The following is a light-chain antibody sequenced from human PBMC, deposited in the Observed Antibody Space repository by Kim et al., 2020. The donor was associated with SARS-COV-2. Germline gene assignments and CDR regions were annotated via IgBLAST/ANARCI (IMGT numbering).Light chain of an antibody. Sequence: ASMGDKVTITCRASLDISNSLAWYQQRPGKAPTLLVYDAYRLENGVPSRFSGSGSGTDYTLTITSLQPEDFATYYCQQYYSGLMYTFGQGTKLEI. CDR3: QQYYSGLMYT. V-gene: IGKV1-NL1*01. J-gene: IGKJ2*01. CDR2: DAY. CDR1: LDISNS.